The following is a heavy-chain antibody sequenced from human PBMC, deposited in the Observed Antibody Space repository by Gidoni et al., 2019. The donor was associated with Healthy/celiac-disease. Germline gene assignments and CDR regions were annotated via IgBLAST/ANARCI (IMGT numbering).Heavy chain of an antibody. V-gene: IGHV5-51*01. Sequence: EVQLVQSGAEVKQPAESLKISCKGSGYSFTIYWIGWVRQMPGKGLEWMGIIYPGDSDTRYSPSFQGQVTISADKSISTAYLQWSSLKASDTAMYYCASTGGGPHSYYYYGMDVWGQGTTVTVSS. CDR1: GYSFTIYW. D-gene: IGHD7-27*01. CDR2: IYPGDSDT. CDR3: ASTGGGPHSYYYYGMDV. J-gene: IGHJ6*02.